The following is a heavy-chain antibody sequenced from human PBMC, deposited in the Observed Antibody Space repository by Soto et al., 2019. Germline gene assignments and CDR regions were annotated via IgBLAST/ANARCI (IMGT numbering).Heavy chain of an antibody. CDR3: VRDNFGVDY. Sequence: EVQLVESGGGLVQPGGSLRLSCATSVFTFSHYWMQWVRQAPGKGLVWVSHINSDGSDSTYADFVEGRFTISRDNAKNTLDLQMNSLRAEDTAVYYCVRDNFGVDYWGQGTLVTVSS. V-gene: IGHV3-74*01. J-gene: IGHJ4*02. CDR2: INSDGSDS. CDR1: VFTFSHYW. D-gene: IGHD3-10*01.